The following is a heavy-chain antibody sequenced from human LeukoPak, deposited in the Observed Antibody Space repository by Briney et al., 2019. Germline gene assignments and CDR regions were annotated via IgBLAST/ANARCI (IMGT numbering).Heavy chain of an antibody. CDR2: INPNSGGT. J-gene: IGHJ3*02. CDR3: ARGWGGEDDAFDI. D-gene: IGHD3-16*01. V-gene: IGHV1-2*02. Sequence: ASVKVSCKASGYTFTGYYMHWVRQAPGQGLERMGWINPNSGGTNYAQKFQGRVTMTRDTSISTAYMELSRLRSDDTAVYYCARGWGGEDDAFDIWGQGTMVTVSS. CDR1: GYTFTGYY.